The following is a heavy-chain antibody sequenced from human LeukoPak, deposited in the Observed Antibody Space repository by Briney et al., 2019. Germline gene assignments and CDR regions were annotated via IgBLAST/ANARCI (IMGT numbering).Heavy chain of an antibody. CDR3: AREDPGDKYTVTTGFYYSGMDV. CDR2: ISISGGYI. CDR1: GFTFSSYS. V-gene: IGHV3-21*01. D-gene: IGHD4-17*01. J-gene: IGHJ6*02. Sequence: GGSLRLSCVASGFTFSSYSMNWVRQAPGKGLEWVSSISISGGYIYYADSVKGRFTISRDNAKTSLSLQMNSLRAEDTAVYYCAREDPGDKYTVTTGFYYSGMDVWGQGTTVTVSS.